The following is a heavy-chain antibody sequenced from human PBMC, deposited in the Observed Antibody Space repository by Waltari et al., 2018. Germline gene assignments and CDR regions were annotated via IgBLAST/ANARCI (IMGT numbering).Heavy chain of an antibody. CDR2: IVPDGSRN. CDR1: GCTFSTNW. V-gene: IGHV3-7*01. CDR3: ARGDSSGWLFDY. D-gene: IGHD6-19*01. J-gene: IGHJ4*02. Sequence: EVQLVESGGGLVQPGGSLRLSCAAPGCTFSTNWMGWVRQAPGKGLEWVANIVPDGSRNNYVDSVKGRFTISRDNAKNSLSLQMNSLGVEDTAVYYCARGDSSGWLFDYWGQGTLVTVSS.